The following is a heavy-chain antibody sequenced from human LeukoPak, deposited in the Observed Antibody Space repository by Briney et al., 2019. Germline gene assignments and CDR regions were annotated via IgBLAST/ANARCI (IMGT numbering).Heavy chain of an antibody. CDR3: EEEDRGGSSFDY. CDR2: ISWNSGSI. D-gene: IGHD3-22*01. V-gene: IGHV3-9*01. CDR1: GFTFDDYA. J-gene: IGHJ4*02. Sequence: GGSLRLSCAASGFTFDDYAMHWVRQAPGKGLEWVSGISWNSGSIGYADSVKGRFTISRDNAKNSLYLQMNSLRAEDTALYYWEEEDRGGSSFDYWGQETRVTFSS.